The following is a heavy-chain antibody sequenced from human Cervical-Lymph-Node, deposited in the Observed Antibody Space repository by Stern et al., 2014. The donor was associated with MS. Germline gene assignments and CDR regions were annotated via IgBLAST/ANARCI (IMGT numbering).Heavy chain of an antibody. CDR1: AASLSSADYY. Sequence: QLQLQESGPGLVKPSQTLSLTCSVSAASLSSADYYWSWIRQPPGKGLEWIGYIYCSGSTNYNPSLQSRLTISADTSKTQFSLKLNSVTAADTAVYYCAREDCTGASCYFDSWGQGTLVIVSS. D-gene: IGHD2-2*01. CDR3: AREDCTGASCYFDS. CDR2: IYCSGST. V-gene: IGHV4-30-4*01. J-gene: IGHJ4*02.